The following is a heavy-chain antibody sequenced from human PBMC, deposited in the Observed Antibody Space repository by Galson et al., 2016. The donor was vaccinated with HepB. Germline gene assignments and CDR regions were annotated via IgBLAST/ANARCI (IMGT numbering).Heavy chain of an antibody. CDR1: GGYLSTSNC. D-gene: IGHD4-11*01. V-gene: IGHV4-4*02. CDR3: ARLDYSNYGSAYYFDY. Sequence: ETLSLTCAVSGGYLSTSNCLSWVRQPPEKGLEWIGEICPRGVTNYNPSLKSRVTISLDKSKNLFSLKLSSVTAADTAVYYCARLDYSNYGSAYYFDYWGQGILVPVSS. J-gene: IGHJ4*02. CDR2: ICPRGVT.